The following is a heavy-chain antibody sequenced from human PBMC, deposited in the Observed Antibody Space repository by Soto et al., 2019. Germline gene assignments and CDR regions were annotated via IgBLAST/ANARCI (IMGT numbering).Heavy chain of an antibody. J-gene: IGHJ5*02. CDR2: IIPIFGTA. V-gene: IGHV1-69*06. D-gene: IGHD3-3*01. Sequence: SVKVSCKASGGTFSSYAISWVRQAPVQGLEWMGGIIPIFGTANYAQKFQGRVTITADKSTSTAYMELSSLRSEDTAVYYCASDMTYYDFWSGYSNWFDPWGQGTLVTVSS. CDR3: ASDMTYYDFWSGYSNWFDP. CDR1: GGTFSSYA.